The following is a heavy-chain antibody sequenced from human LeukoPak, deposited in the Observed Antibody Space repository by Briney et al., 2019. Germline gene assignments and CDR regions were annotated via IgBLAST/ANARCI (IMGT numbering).Heavy chain of an antibody. CDR3: ARKYCSSVRCYDYFDY. Sequence: SETLSLTCTVSGDSISGYYWSWIRQPPGERLEWIGYIYTSGSTNYNPSLKGRVTMSVDTSKNQFSLKLSPVTAADTALYYCARKYCSSVRCYDYFDYWGQGTLATVSS. CDR1: GDSISGYY. V-gene: IGHV4-4*08. D-gene: IGHD2-2*01. CDR2: IYTSGST. J-gene: IGHJ4*02.